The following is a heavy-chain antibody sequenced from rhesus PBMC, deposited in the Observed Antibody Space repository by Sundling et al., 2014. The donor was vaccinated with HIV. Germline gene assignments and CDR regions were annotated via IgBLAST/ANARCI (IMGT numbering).Heavy chain of an antibody. V-gene: IGHV4-169*01. D-gene: IGHD1-1*01. CDR2: IYGSDSST. J-gene: IGHJ4*01. CDR3: ARQSWNYLQ. CDR1: GGSITRTY. Sequence: HLQLQESGPGLVKPSETLSVTCVVSGGSITRTYWSWIRQAPGKGLEWIGYIYGSDSSTKYNPSSRVESPSSVDTSKNQLSLKLTSVTAADTAVYYCARQSWNYLQWGQGSWSPSPQ.